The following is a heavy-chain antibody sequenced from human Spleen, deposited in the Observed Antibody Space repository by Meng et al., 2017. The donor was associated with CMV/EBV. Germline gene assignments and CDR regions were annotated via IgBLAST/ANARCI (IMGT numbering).Heavy chain of an antibody. V-gene: IGHV4-38-2*02. CDR1: GYSISSGYY. CDR3: ARGEKWLLPRHGLDY. CDR2: INHSGST. J-gene: IGHJ4*02. D-gene: IGHD3-22*01. Sequence: SETLSLTCTVSGYSISSGYYWSWIRQPPGKGLEWIGEINHSGSTNFNPSLKSRVTISVDTSKNQFSLKLSSVTAADTGVYYCARGEKWLLPRHGLDYWGQGTLVTVSS.